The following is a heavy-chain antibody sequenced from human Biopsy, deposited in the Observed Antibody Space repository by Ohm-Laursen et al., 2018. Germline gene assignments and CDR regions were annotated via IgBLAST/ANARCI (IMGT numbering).Heavy chain of an antibody. CDR3: ARGTNYYGSGRNRHWFDP. D-gene: IGHD3-10*01. V-gene: IGHV4-31*03. J-gene: IGHJ5*02. CDR2: VSYRGGT. CDR1: GGSITRGGYY. Sequence: TLSLTCTVSGGSITRGGYYWNWIRQHPEKGLEWIGYVSYRGGTYHNPSLEIRVFLSLDTSKNQFSLKLSSVTAADTAVYYCARGTNYYGSGRNRHWFDPWGQGTQVTVSS.